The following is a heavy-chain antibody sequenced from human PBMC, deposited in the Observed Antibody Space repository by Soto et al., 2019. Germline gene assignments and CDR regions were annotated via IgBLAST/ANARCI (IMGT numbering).Heavy chain of an antibody. CDR2: ISGSGGST. CDR3: AKHYGDYDGWFDP. J-gene: IGHJ5*02. Sequence: EVHLLESGGGLVQPGGSLRLSCAASGFTFSSYAMSWVRQAPGKGLEWVSAISGSGGSTYYADSVKGRFTIARDNSKNTLYLQMNSLRAEDTAVYYCAKHYGDYDGWFDPWGQGTLVTVSS. D-gene: IGHD4-17*01. V-gene: IGHV3-23*01. CDR1: GFTFSSYA.